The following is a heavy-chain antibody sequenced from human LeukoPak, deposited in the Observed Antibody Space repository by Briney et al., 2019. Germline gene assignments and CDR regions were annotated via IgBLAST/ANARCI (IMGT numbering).Heavy chain of an antibody. D-gene: IGHD6-13*01. Sequence: SETLSLTCAVSGDSISSSSHYWGWIRQPPGKGLEWIGSFYYSGSTYYNPSLKSRVTISVDTSKNQFSLKLSSVTAADTAVYYCASLIAAAGLYWGQGTLVTVSS. CDR1: GDSISSSSHY. J-gene: IGHJ4*02. V-gene: IGHV4-39*01. CDR3: ASLIAAAGLY. CDR2: FYYSGST.